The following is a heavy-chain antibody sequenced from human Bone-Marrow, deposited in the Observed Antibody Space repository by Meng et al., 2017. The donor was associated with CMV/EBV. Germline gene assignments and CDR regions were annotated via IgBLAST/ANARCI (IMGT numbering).Heavy chain of an antibody. D-gene: IGHD6-13*01. CDR2: IRHDGTNK. V-gene: IGHV3-30*02. CDR1: GFTFDNYG. Sequence: GGSLRLSCAASGFTFDNYGMHWVRQTPGKGLEWVAFIRHDGTNKYYGDSVKGRFTISRDNSKNTLYLQMNSLRAEDTAVYYCAKMMGRGYSSRPGWGQGTLVTVSS. J-gene: IGHJ4*02. CDR3: AKMMGRGYSSRPG.